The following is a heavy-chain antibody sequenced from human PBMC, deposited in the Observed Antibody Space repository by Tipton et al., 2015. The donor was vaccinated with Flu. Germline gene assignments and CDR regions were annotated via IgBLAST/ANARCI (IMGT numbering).Heavy chain of an antibody. Sequence: TLSLTCAVYGGSFSGYYWNWIRQPPGKGLEWIGEINHSGSTNYNPSLKSRVTISVDTSKNQFSLKLSSVTAADTAVYYCARHAPGWLQSRTSDFDYWGQGTLVTVSS. V-gene: IGHV4-34*01. J-gene: IGHJ4*02. D-gene: IGHD5-24*01. CDR2: INHSGST. CDR1: GGSFSGYY. CDR3: ARHAPGWLQSRTSDFDY.